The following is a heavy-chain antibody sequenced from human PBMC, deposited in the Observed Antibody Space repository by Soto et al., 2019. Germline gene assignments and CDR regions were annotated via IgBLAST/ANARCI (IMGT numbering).Heavy chain of an antibody. CDR1: GFSFSSKY. V-gene: IGHV3-66*01. J-gene: IGHJ6*04. CDR3: TRDDVHFNGDRYYGVPMNV. Sequence: EVQLVESGGDLVQPGGSLRLSCAASGFSFSSKYMSWVRQAPGKGLEWVSLIQSGGTTYYAGSVKGRCTISRDYSANTLFLQKNSLRVETTAVYFCTRDDVHFNGDRYYGVPMNVWGKGTTVTVSA. CDR2: IQSGGTT. D-gene: IGHD2-8*01.